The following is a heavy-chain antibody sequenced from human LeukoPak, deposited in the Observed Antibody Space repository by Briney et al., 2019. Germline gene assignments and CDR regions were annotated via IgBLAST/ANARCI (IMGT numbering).Heavy chain of an antibody. CDR3: ARGRRYCSSTSCYRYWFDP. J-gene: IGHJ5*02. CDR1: GYTFTSYY. V-gene: IGHV1-8*02. CDR2: MNPNSGNT. Sequence: ASVKVSCKASGYTFTSYYMHWVRQAPGQGLERMGWMNPNSGNTGYAQKFQGRVTMTRNTSISTAYMELSSLRSEDTAVYYCARGRRYCSSTSCYRYWFDPWGQGTLVTVSS. D-gene: IGHD2-2*02.